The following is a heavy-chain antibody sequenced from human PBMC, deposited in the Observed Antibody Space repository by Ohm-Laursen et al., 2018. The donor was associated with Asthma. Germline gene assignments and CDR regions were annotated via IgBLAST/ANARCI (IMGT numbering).Heavy chain of an antibody. CDR2: IYYSGST. Sequence: SQTLSLTWTVSGGSISSGDYYWSWIRQPPGKGLEWIGYIYYSGSTYYNPSLKSRVTTSVDTSKNQFSLKLSSVTAADTAVYYCALASSSSPAEYFQHWGQGTLVTVSS. J-gene: IGHJ1*01. D-gene: IGHD6-6*01. V-gene: IGHV4-30-4*01. CDR1: GGSISSGDYY. CDR3: ALASSSSPAEYFQH.